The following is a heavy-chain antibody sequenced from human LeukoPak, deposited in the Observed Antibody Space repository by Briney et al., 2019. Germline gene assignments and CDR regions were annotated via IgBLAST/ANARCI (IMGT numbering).Heavy chain of an antibody. CDR3: AKDPSRRPAGFDY. J-gene: IGHJ4*02. Sequence: GGSLRLSCEASGVTFSSYVMSWVRQAPGKGPEWVSGISGSGGGTYYADSVKGRFAISRDNSKNTLYLQMNSLRAEDTAVYYCAKDPSRRPAGFDYWGQGTLVTVSS. V-gene: IGHV3-23*01. CDR1: GVTFSSYV. CDR2: ISGSGGGT. D-gene: IGHD2-2*01.